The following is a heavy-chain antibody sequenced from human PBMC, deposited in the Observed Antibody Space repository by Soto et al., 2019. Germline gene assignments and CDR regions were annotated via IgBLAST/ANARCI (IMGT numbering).Heavy chain of an antibody. D-gene: IGHD2-15*01. CDR1: GFTFSSYA. CDR2: ISGSGGST. CDR3: AKCLGEVVAAERYYYYYYGMDV. J-gene: IGHJ6*01. Sequence: GGSLRLSCAASGFTFSSYAMSWVRQAPGKGLEWVSAISGSGGSTYYADSVKGRFTISRDNSKNTLYLQMNSLRAEDTAVYYCAKCLGEVVAAERYYYYYYGMDVWGQGTTVTVSS. V-gene: IGHV3-23*01.